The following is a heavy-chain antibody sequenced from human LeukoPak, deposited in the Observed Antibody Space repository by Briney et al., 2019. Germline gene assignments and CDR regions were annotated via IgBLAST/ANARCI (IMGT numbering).Heavy chain of an antibody. V-gene: IGHV4-61*02. J-gene: IGHJ3*02. D-gene: IGHD3-3*01. CDR1: GGSISSGNYY. CDR2: IYISGST. Sequence: PSETLSLTCTVSGGSISSGNYYWSWIRQPAGKGLEWIGRIYISGSTNYNPSLKSRVTISVDTSKKQFSLKLNSVTAADTAVYYCAREMTYDGAFDIWGQGTVVTVSS. CDR3: AREMTYDGAFDI.